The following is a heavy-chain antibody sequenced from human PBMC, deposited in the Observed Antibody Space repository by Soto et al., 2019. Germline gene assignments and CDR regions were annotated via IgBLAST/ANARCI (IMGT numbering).Heavy chain of an antibody. CDR2: IYSGGST. Sequence: GGSLRLSCAASGFTVSSNYMSWVRQAPGKGLEWVSVIYSGGSTYYADSVKGRFTISRDNSKNTLYLQMNSLRAEDTAVYYCARDKDGYYYYRMDVWGQGTTVPVSS. CDR1: GFTVSSNY. V-gene: IGHV3-53*01. J-gene: IGHJ6*02. CDR3: ARDKDGYYYYRMDV.